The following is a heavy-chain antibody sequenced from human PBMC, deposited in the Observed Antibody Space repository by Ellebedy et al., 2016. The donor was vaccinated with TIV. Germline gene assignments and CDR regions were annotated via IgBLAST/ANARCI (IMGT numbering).Heavy chain of an antibody. D-gene: IGHD3-10*01. Sequence: AASVKVSCKGSGYTFTNHGITWVQQAPGQGLEWLGWVSAYNGDIKYAQKFQDRVTMTTDTSPSSGYMELRSLRSDDTAVYFCATGRSMIRGFDYWGQGTLVTVSS. CDR2: VSAYNGDI. J-gene: IGHJ4*02. V-gene: IGHV1-18*01. CDR1: GYTFTNHG. CDR3: ATGRSMIRGFDY.